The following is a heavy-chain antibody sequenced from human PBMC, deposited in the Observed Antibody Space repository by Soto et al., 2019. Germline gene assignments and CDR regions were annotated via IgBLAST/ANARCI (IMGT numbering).Heavy chain of an antibody. Sequence: GGSLRLSCAASGFTFSNHAMSWVRQAPGKGLEWVSGISDSGGLTYYADSVKGRFSMSRDNSKNTLYLQMKNLRAEDTAVYFCAKSQGIGAAAKNFDFWGQGTLVTVSS. D-gene: IGHD6-13*01. CDR1: GFTFSNHA. CDR3: AKSQGIGAAAKNFDF. CDR2: ISDSGGLT. J-gene: IGHJ4*02. V-gene: IGHV3-23*01.